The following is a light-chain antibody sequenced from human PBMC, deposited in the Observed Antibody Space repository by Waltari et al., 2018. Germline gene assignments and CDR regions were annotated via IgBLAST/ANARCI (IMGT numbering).Light chain of an antibody. J-gene: IGKJ4*01. V-gene: IGKV1-39*01. CDR3: QQSYSIPLT. Sequence: DIQMTQSPSSLSASVGDRVTITCRASQSISNFLNWYQQKPGEAPKFLIYAASSLQSGVPSRFSGSGSGTDFTLTISSLQPEDFATYYCQQSYSIPLTFGGGTRVEIK. CDR2: AAS. CDR1: QSISNF.